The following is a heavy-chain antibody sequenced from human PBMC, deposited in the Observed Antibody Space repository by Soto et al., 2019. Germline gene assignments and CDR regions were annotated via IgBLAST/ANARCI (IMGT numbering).Heavy chain of an antibody. J-gene: IGHJ4*02. CDR1: GDSISSSNYF. V-gene: IGHV4-39*01. CDR3: ARRYGWLYFDY. Sequence: QLQLQESGPGLVKPWETLSLTCTVSGDSISSSNYFWGWIRQPPGKALEWIVTIFYSGSTYYNPSLKRRVTISVDTSKNQFSMRLISVTAADTALYYCARRYGWLYFDYRGQGRLVTVSS. D-gene: IGHD6-19*01. CDR2: IFYSGST.